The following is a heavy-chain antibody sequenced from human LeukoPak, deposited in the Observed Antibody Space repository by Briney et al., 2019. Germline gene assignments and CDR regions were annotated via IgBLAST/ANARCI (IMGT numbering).Heavy chain of an antibody. V-gene: IGHV1-8*01. D-gene: IGHD6-19*01. CDR1: GYTFTSYE. Sequence: GASVKVSCKASGYTFTSYEINWVRQATGQGLEWMGWMNPNSGNTGYAQKFQGRVTMTRNTSISTAYMELSSLRSEDTAVYYCARVMGIAVANDYWGQGTLVTVSS. J-gene: IGHJ4*02. CDR3: ARVMGIAVANDY. CDR2: MNPNSGNT.